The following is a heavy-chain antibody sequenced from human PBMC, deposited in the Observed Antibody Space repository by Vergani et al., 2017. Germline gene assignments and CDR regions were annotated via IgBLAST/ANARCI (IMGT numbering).Heavy chain of an antibody. CDR2: IIPILGIA. D-gene: IGHD6-13*01. CDR1: GGTFSSYT. V-gene: IGHV1-69*02. CDR3: ARAAAGNYYYYGMDV. J-gene: IGHJ6*02. Sequence: QVQLVQSGAEVKKPGSSVKVSCKASGGTFSSYTISWVRQAPGQGLEWMGRIIPILGIANYAQKFQGRVMITADKSTSTAYMELSSLRSEDTAVYYCARAAAGNYYYYGMDVWGQGTTVTVSS.